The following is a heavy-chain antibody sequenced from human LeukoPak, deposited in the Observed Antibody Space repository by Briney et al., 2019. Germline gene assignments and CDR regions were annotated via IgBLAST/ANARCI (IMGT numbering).Heavy chain of an antibody. CDR2: IYTSGST. Sequence: PSETLSLTCTVSGGSISSGSYYWSWIRQPAGKGLEWIGRIYTSGSTNYNPSRKSRVTISVDTSKNQFSLKLSSVTAAHTAVYYCARGSAEFDYWGQGTLVTVSS. V-gene: IGHV4-61*02. CDR3: ARGSAEFDY. J-gene: IGHJ4*02. D-gene: IGHD6-13*01. CDR1: GGSISSGSYY.